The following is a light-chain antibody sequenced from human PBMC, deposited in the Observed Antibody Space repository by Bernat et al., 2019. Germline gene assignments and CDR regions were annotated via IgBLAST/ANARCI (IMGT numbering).Light chain of an antibody. J-gene: IGKJ4*01. Sequence: DIQMTQSPSSLSASVGDRVTITCRASQNIDTYLNWYQQHPGKAHKLLIFAAETLESGVPSRFRGRGSGTDFTLTISSLQPEDSATYYCQQSYSSLLLTFGGGTKVE. CDR1: QNIDTY. CDR2: AAE. V-gene: IGKV1-39*01. CDR3: QQSYSSLLLT.